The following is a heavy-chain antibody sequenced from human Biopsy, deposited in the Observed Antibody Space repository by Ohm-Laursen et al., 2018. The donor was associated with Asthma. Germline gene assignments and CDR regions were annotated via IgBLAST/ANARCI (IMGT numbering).Heavy chain of an antibody. J-gene: IGHJ4*02. CDR2: ITFDGSTQ. CDR3: LRDTLGYYFDI. D-gene: IGHD6-13*01. Sequence: SLRLSCAASGRHFGSYNMHWARQAPSKGLEWVAVITFDGSTQHYGDSVKGRFTISRDNFKNMLFLQMNSLRAEDTAVYYCLRDTLGYYFDIWGQGTQVTVSS. CDR1: GRHFGSYN. V-gene: IGHV3-30-3*01.